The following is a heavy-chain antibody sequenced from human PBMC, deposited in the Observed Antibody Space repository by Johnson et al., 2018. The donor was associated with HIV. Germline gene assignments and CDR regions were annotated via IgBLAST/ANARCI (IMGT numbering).Heavy chain of an antibody. CDR2: IYSGGST. J-gene: IGHJ3*02. CDR1: GFTVSSNY. CDR3: ARDGVWIYNHDAFDI. D-gene: IGHD1-7*01. Sequence: VQLVESGGGLVQPGGSLRLSCAASGFTVSSNYMSWVRQAPGKGLEWVSVIYSGGSTYYADSVKGRFTISRDNAKNSLYLQMNSLRAEDTALYYCARDGVWIYNHDAFDIWGQGTMVTVSS. V-gene: IGHV3-66*01.